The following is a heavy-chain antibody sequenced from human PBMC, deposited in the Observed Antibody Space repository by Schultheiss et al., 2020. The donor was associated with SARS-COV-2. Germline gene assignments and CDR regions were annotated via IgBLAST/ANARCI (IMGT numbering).Heavy chain of an antibody. CDR3: AREEYYGGAFDI. D-gene: IGHD3-3*01. J-gene: IGHJ3*02. Sequence: GESLKISCAASGFTFSSYWMHWVRQAPGKGLAWVSRINSDGSSTSYADSVKGRFTISRDNAKNTLYLQMNSLRAEDTAVYYCAREEYYGGAFDIWSQGTMVTVSS. CDR2: INSDGSST. CDR1: GFTFSSYW. V-gene: IGHV3-74*01.